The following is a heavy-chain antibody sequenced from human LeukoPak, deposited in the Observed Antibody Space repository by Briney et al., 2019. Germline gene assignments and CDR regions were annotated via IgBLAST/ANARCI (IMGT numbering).Heavy chain of an antibody. Sequence: GESLKISCKGSGYSFTSYWISWVRQMPGKGLEWMGWSDPSDSYTNYSPSFQGHVTISADKSISTAYLQWSSLKASDTAMYYCAIGYCSGGSCYNLNWFDPWGQGTLVTVSS. J-gene: IGHJ5*02. CDR1: GYSFTSYW. CDR2: SDPSDSYT. CDR3: AIGYCSGGSCYNLNWFDP. D-gene: IGHD2-15*01. V-gene: IGHV5-10-1*01.